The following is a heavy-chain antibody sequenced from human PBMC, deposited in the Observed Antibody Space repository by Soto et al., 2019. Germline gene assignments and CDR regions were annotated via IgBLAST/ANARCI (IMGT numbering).Heavy chain of an antibody. CDR3: ARPSFGAATLYYYYYMDV. D-gene: IGHD2-15*01. V-gene: IGHV4-39*01. CDR2: IYYSGST. Sequence: SETLSLTCTVSGGSISSSSYYWGWIRQPPGKGLEWIGSIYYSGSTYYNPSLKSRVTISVDTSKNQFSLKLSSVTAADTAVYYCARPSFGAATLYYYYYMDVWGKGTTVTVSS. J-gene: IGHJ6*03. CDR1: GGSISSSSYY.